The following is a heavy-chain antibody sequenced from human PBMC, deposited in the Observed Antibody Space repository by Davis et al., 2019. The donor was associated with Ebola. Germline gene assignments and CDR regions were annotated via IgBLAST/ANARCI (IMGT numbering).Heavy chain of an antibody. CDR1: GGSISSYY. J-gene: IGHJ6*02. D-gene: IGHD3-10*01. Sequence: GSLRLSCTVSGGSISSYYWSWIRQPPGKGLEWIGYIYYSGNTYYNPSLESRVTISLDTSENQFSLNLNFVTAADTAVYYCARHYYGTGTYYASGYYGLDVWGQGTTVTVSS. CDR3: ARHYYGTGTYYASGYYGLDV. CDR2: IYYSGNT. V-gene: IGHV4-59*06.